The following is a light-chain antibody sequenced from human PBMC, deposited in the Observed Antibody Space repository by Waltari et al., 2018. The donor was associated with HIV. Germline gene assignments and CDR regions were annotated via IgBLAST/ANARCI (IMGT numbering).Light chain of an antibody. CDR3: QQYYSTPLT. CDR1: QSVLYSSNNKNY. V-gene: IGKV4-1*01. Sequence: DIVMTQSPDSLAVSLGERATINCKSSQSVLYSSNNKNYLAWYQQKQGQSPKLLIYWASTREVGVPDQFSGSGSGTDFTLTISSLQAEDVAVYYCQQYYSTPLTFGGGTKVEIK. CDR2: WAS. J-gene: IGKJ4*01.